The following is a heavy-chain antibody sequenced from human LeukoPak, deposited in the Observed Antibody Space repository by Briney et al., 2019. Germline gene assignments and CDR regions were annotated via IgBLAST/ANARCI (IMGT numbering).Heavy chain of an antibody. CDR2: ISNSGGGT. V-gene: IGHV3-23*01. CDR1: GFTFSSFA. Sequence: GGSLRLSCAASGFTFSSFAMSWVRLAPGKGLEWVSSISNSGGGTYYAESVKGRFTISRDNSKNTLYLQMSSLRAEDTAIYYCARPAYSSSWYYFEYWGQGTQVTVSS. D-gene: IGHD6-13*01. CDR3: ARPAYSSSWYYFEY. J-gene: IGHJ4*02.